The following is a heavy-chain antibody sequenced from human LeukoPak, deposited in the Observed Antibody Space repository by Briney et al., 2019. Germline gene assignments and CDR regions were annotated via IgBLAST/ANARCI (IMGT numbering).Heavy chain of an antibody. J-gene: IGHJ4*02. Sequence: GGSLRLSCAASGFTFSSYAMSWVHQAPGKGLEWVSAISGSGGSTYYADSVKGRFTISRDNSKNTLYLQMNSLRAEDTAVYYCANLYDWNYADYWGQGTLVTVSS. CDR2: ISGSGGST. CDR1: GFTFSSYA. V-gene: IGHV3-23*01. D-gene: IGHD1-7*01. CDR3: ANLYDWNYADY.